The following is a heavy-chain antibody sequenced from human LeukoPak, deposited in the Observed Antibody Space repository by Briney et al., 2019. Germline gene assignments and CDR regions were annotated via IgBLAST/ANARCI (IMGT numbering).Heavy chain of an antibody. J-gene: IGHJ4*02. CDR1: GFSVSSYG. V-gene: IGHV3-48*03. CDR3: ARGRSGWYYFDH. D-gene: IGHD6-19*01. CDR2: ISTSGTSM. Sequence: GGSLRLSCAASGFSVSSYGFNWVRQAPGRGLEWVSYISTSGTSMYYADSVRGRFTVSRDDAKNSLYLQMNNLRAEDTAVYYCARGRSGWYYFDHWGQGTLATVSS.